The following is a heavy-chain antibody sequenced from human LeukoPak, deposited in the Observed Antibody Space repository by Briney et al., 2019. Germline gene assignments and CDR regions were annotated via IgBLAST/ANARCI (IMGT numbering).Heavy chain of an antibody. V-gene: IGHV1-2*02. Sequence: ASVKVSCKASGYTFTGYYMHWVRQAPGQGLEWMGWINPNSGGTNYAQKFQGRVTMTRDTSISTAYMELSRLGPDDTAVYYCAREASGGYDYAYWGQGTLVTVSS. CDR2: INPNSGGT. J-gene: IGHJ4*02. CDR3: AREASGGYDYAY. D-gene: IGHD5-12*01. CDR1: GYTFTGYY.